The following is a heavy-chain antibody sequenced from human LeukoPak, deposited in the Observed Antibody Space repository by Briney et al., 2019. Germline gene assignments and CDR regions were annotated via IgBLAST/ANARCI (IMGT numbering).Heavy chain of an antibody. Sequence: GRSLRLSCAASGFTFGSYGMNWVRQAPGKGLEWVAVIRYDGSEQYYADSVKGRFTISRDNSRNTVSLQMNSLRAEDTAVYYCVRITGWSHFDYWGQGTLVTVSS. J-gene: IGHJ4*02. CDR2: IRYDGSEQ. V-gene: IGHV3-33*01. D-gene: IGHD6-19*01. CDR3: VRITGWSHFDY. CDR1: GFTFGSYG.